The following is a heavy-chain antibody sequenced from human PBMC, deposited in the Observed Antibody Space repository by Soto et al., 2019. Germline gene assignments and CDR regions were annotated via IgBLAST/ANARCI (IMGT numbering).Heavy chain of an antibody. CDR3: ARGAYDPPYYYFYMDV. D-gene: IGHD5-12*01. J-gene: IGHJ6*03. Sequence: QVQLVQSGAEVKKPGSSVRVSCKASGGNFSNFLLTWVRQAPGQGLEWMGRIIPILGTITYAQKFQGRVTITADKSSSTAYMELGSLRSEDTAVYYCARGAYDPPYYYFYMDVWGKGTTVTVSS. V-gene: IGHV1-69*08. CDR1: GGNFSNFL. CDR2: IIPILGTI.